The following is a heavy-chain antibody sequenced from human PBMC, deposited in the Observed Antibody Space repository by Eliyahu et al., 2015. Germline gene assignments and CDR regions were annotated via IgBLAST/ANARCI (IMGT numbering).Heavy chain of an antibody. V-gene: IGHV3-9*01. CDR3: AKGNSYEGNWYFDL. CDR2: ISWNSGRI. CDR1: GFTFDDYA. J-gene: IGHJ2*01. Sequence: EVQLVESGGGLVQPGRSLRLSCAASGFTFDDYAMHWVRQAPGKGLEWVSGISWNSGRIGYADSVKGRFTISRDNAKNSLYLQMNSLRAEDTALYYCAKGNSYEGNWYFDLWGRGTLVTVSS. D-gene: IGHD2-21*01.